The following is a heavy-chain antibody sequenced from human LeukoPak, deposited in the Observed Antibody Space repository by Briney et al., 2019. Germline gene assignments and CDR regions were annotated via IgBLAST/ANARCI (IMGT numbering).Heavy chain of an antibody. CDR2: ISSSSSYI. CDR1: GFTFSSYS. CDR3: ARDPTTNDAFDI. J-gene: IGHJ3*02. V-gene: IGHV3-21*01. Sequence: GGALRLSCAASGFTFSSYSMNWVRQAPGKGLEWVSSISSSSSYIYYADSVKGRFTISRDNAKNSLYLQMNSLRAEDTAVYYCARDPTTNDAFDIWGQGTMVT. D-gene: IGHD4-11*01.